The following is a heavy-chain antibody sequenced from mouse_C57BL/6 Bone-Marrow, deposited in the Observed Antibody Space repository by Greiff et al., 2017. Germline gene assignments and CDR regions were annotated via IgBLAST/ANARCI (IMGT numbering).Heavy chain of an antibody. Sequence: QVQLQQSGPGLVQPSQSLSITCTVSGFSLTSYGVHWVRQSPGQGLEWLGVIWRGGSTDYNAAFMSRLSITKDNSKSQVFFKMNSLQADDTAIYYCGRLRPFYYAMDYWGQGTSVTVSS. CDR1: GFSLTSYG. D-gene: IGHD2-4*01. CDR3: GRLRPFYYAMDY. V-gene: IGHV2-5*01. CDR2: IWRGGST. J-gene: IGHJ4*01.